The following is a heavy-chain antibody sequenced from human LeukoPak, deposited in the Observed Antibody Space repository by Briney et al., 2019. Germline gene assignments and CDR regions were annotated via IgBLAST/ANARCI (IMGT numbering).Heavy chain of an antibody. V-gene: IGHV3-11*01. D-gene: IGHD2-15*01. J-gene: IGHJ4*02. CDR2: ISSSGSTI. Sequence: PGGSLRLSCAASGFTFSDYYMSWIRQAPGKGLEWVSYISSSGSTIYYADSVKGRFTISRDNAKNSLYLQMNSLRAEDTAVYYCARLGRPGYCSGGSCTNRARYWGQGTLVTVSS. CDR3: ARLGRPGYCSGGSCTNRARY. CDR1: GFTFSDYY.